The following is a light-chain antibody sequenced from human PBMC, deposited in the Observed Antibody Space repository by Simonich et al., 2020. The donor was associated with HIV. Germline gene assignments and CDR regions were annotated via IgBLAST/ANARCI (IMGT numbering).Light chain of an antibody. V-gene: IGLV3-25*03. J-gene: IGLJ3*02. CDR1: ALPKHY. CDR2: KDS. Sequence: SYELTQPPSLSVSPGQTARITSSGDALPKHYAYWYQQKPGQAPILIICKDSERPSGIPERLAGSNSGTSVTLTISGVQAEDEADYYCQSADNSGTYRVFGGGTKLTVL. CDR3: QSADNSGTYRV.